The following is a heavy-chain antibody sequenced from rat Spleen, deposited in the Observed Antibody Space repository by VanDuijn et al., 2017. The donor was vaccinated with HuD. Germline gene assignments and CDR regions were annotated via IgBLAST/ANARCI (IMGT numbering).Heavy chain of an antibody. CDR3: AKDLYYYDGSYYQGLVFDY. Sequence: EVQLVESGGGLVQPGRSMKLSCAASGFTFSDYGMAWVLQAPTKGLEWVASISYDGGSTYYRDSVKGRFTISRDNAKSTLYLQMESLRSEDTATYYCAKDLYYYDGSYYQGLVFDYWGQGVMVTVSS. CDR1: GFTFSDYG. D-gene: IGHD1-12*02. J-gene: IGHJ2*01. CDR2: ISYDGGST. V-gene: IGHV5-20*01.